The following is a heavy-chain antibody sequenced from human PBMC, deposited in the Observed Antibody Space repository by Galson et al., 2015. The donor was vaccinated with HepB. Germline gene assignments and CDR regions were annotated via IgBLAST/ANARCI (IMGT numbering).Heavy chain of an antibody. CDR2: INPNSGGT. CDR1: GYTFTGYY. Sequence: SVKVSCKASGYTFTGYYMHWVRQAPGQGLEWMGWINPNSGGTNYAQKFQGRVTMTRDTSISTAYMELSRLRSDDTAVYYCAREARAFPYYYGSGSLDIWGQGTMVTVSS. CDR3: AREARAFPYYYGSGSLDI. V-gene: IGHV1-2*02. J-gene: IGHJ3*02. D-gene: IGHD3-10*01.